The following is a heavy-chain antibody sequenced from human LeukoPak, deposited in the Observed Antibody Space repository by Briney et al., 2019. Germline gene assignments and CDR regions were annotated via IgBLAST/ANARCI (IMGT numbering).Heavy chain of an antibody. J-gene: IGHJ4*02. D-gene: IGHD3-10*01. V-gene: IGHV5-51*01. CDR3: ANANVGGVIKSYFDH. CDR1: VSPFSTFS. CDR2: LYPGHSDA. Sequence: GDSLQITCKRTVSPFSTFSSCWLRLMPGKGLEWMEILYPGHSDARCSPSFQGQFTISAHKSISTAYLQWSSLKASVTATYFYANANVGGVIKSYFDHWGQGTLVTVSS.